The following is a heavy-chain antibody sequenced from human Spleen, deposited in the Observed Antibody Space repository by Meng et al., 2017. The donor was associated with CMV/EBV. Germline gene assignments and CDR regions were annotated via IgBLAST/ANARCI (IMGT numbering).Heavy chain of an antibody. J-gene: IGHJ4*02. Sequence: EVLVVGAGAGLVQPGASRELSCAASASTFSAHYMDWVRRAQGKGVEWVGRTRNKANSYTTEYAASVKGRFTISRDDSKNSLYLQMNSLKTEDTAVYYCASTYYDFWSGYHDYYWGQGTLVTVSS. V-gene: IGHV3-72*01. CDR2: TRNKANSYTT. CDR3: ASTYYDFWSGYHDYY. CDR1: ASTFSAHY. D-gene: IGHD3-3*01.